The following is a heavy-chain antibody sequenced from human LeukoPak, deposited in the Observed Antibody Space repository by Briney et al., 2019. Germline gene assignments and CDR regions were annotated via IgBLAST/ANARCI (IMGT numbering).Heavy chain of an antibody. CDR1: GFTFSSYS. CDR2: ISSSSSTI. V-gene: IGHV3-48*01. D-gene: IGHD5-12*01. CDR3: ARYQGIVATSWDY. J-gene: IGHJ4*02. Sequence: GGSLRLSCAASGFTFSSYSMNWVRQAPGKGLEWVSYISSSSSTIYYADSVKGRFTISRDNAKNSLYLQMNSLRAEDTAVYYCARYQGIVATSWDYWGQGTLVTVSS.